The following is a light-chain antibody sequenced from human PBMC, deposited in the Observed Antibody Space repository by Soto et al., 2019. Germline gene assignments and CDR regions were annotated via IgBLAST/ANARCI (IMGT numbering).Light chain of an antibody. Sequence: QSVLTQPPSASGIPGQRVTISCSGSRSNIGSNNVNWYQQLPGTAPRLLTFNNHLRPSGVPDRFSGSKSGTSASLAIGGLLSEDGGDYYCAAWDDSLDGYVFGTGTKLTVL. J-gene: IGLJ1*01. V-gene: IGLV1-44*01. CDR1: RSNIGSNN. CDR3: AAWDDSLDGYV. CDR2: NNH.